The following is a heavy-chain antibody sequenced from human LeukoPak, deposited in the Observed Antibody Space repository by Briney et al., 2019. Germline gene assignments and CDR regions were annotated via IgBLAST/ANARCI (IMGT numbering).Heavy chain of an antibody. CDR2: ISGSGGST. V-gene: IGHV3-23*01. CDR3: GQQRMAYAIGAFHI. D-gene: IGHD2-8*01. CDR1: GFTFSSYA. J-gene: IGHJ3*02. Sequence: GGSLRLSCAASGFTFSSYAMSWVRQAPGKGLEWVSAISGSGGSTYYADSVKGRFTISRDNSKNTLYLQMNSLRVEDTAVYYCGQQRMAYAIGAFHIWGQGTMVTVSS.